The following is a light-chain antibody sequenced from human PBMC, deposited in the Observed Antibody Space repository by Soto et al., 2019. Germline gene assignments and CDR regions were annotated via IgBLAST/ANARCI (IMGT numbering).Light chain of an antibody. J-gene: IGKJ2*01. Sequence: EIVLTQSPGTLSLSPGERATLSCRASQSVSSSYLAWYQQKPGQAPRLLIHGASSRATGIPARFSGSGSGTDFTLTISRLEPGDFAVYYCHQYASSPMYTFGQGTKLEIK. CDR1: QSVSSSY. V-gene: IGKV3-20*01. CDR3: HQYASSPMYT. CDR2: GAS.